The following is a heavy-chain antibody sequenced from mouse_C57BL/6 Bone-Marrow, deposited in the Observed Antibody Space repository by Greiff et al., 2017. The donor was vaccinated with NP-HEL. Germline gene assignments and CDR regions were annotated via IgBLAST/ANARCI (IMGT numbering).Heavy chain of an antibody. CDR2: IWWDDDK. D-gene: IGHD1-1*01. CDR1: GFSLSTFGMG. J-gene: IGHJ3*01. CDR3: ARVYYYGSKAWFAY. Sequence: QVQLQQSGPGILQPSQTLSLTCSFSGFSLSTFGMGVGWIRQPSGKGLEWLAHIWWDDDKYYNPALKSRLTISKDTSKNQVFLKIANVDTADTATYYCARVYYYGSKAWFAYWGQGTLVTVSA. V-gene: IGHV8-8*01.